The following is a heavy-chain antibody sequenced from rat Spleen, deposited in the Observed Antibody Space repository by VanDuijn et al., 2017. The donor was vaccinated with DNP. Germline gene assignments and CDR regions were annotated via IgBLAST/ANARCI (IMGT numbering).Heavy chain of an antibody. Sequence: EVQLVESGGGLVQPGRSLKLSCAASGFTFSDYYMAWVRQAPTEGLECVAYITNSGGSTYYRDSVKGRFTISRDNAKSTLYLQMDSLRSEDTATYYCARPDYWGQGVMVTVSS. J-gene: IGHJ2*01. CDR1: GFTFSDYY. CDR3: ARPDY. CDR2: ITNSGGST. V-gene: IGHV5-25*01.